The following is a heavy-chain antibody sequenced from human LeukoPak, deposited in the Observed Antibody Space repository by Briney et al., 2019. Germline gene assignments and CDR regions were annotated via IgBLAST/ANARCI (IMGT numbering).Heavy chain of an antibody. Sequence: GGSPRLSLAGFGFSFSDYAMSWVRQAPGEGLEWVSAITGPGEGTWYADSVLGRFTTSRDNSKNTLYLQMNSLGAEDTAVYFCAKRMYGWYQIDYWGQGTLVTVSS. J-gene: IGHJ4*02. CDR1: GFSFSDYA. V-gene: IGHV3-23*01. D-gene: IGHD6-19*01. CDR3: AKRMYGWYQIDY. CDR2: ITGPGEGT.